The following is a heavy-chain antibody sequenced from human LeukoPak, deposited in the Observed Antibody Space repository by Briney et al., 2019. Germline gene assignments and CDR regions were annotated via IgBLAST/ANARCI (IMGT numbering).Heavy chain of an antibody. J-gene: IGHJ3*02. V-gene: IGHV3-53*01. CDR2: IYDGGFT. D-gene: IGHD2-15*01. CDR1: GFTVSSNY. CDR3: ARDPPVVGAFDI. Sequence: TGGSLRLSCAASGFTVSSNYMAWVRQAPGKGLEWVSVIYDGGFTDYTDSVKGRFTISRDNAKNSLYLQMNSLRAEDTAVYYCARDPPVVGAFDIWGQGTMVTVSS.